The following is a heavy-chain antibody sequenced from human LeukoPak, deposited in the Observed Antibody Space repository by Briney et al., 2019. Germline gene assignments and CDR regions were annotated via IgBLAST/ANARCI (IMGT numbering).Heavy chain of an antibody. J-gene: IGHJ3*02. D-gene: IGHD5-12*01. CDR3: ASASGYDPADAFDI. CDR1: XFTFXDXX. Sequence: XXXAAXXFTFXDXXMSWIRXAPGXXLEXXXXISSSGSTIYYADSVRGRFTISRDNAKNSLYLQMNSLRAEDTAVYYCASASGYDPADAFDIWGQGTMVTVSS. V-gene: IGHV3-11*01. CDR2: ISSSGSTI.